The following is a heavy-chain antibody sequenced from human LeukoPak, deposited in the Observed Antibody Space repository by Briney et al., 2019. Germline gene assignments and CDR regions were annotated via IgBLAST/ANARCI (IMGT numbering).Heavy chain of an antibody. D-gene: IGHD6-13*01. CDR1: GFTFSDSA. CDR3: TRLVSSSLGY. V-gene: IGHV3-73*01. CDR2: IRSKSNSYAT. Sequence: PGGSLRLSCAASGFTFSDSAVHWVRQASGKGLEWVGRIRSKSNSYATTYAASVKGRFTISRDDSKNTAYLQMNSLKTEDTAVYYCTRLVSSSLGYWGQGTLVTVSS. J-gene: IGHJ4*02.